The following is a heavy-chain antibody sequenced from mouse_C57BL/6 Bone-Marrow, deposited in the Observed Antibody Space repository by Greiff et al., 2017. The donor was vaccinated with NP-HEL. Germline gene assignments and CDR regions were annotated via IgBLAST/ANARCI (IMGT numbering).Heavy chain of an antibody. CDR3: AREGYYGSSYWFAH. CDR2: IDPSDSYT. D-gene: IGHD1-1*01. CDR1: GYTFTSYW. Sequence: QVQLQQPGAELVMPGASVKLSCKASGYTFTSYWMHWVKQRPGQGLEWIGEIDPSDSYTNYNQKFKGKSTLTVDKSSSTAYMQLSSLTSEDSAVYYCAREGYYGSSYWFAHWGQGTLVTVSA. V-gene: IGHV1-69*01. J-gene: IGHJ3*01.